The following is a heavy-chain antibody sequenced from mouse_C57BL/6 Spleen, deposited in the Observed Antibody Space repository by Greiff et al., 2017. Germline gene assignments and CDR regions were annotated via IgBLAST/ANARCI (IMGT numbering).Heavy chain of an antibody. CDR2: INPSSGYA. CDR3: ARPGDGNHYAMDY. J-gene: IGHJ4*01. D-gene: IGHD2-1*01. CDR1: GYTFTSYT. V-gene: IGHV1-4*01. Sequence: VQLQQSGAELARPGASVTMSCKASGYTFTSYTMHWVKQRPGQGLEWIGYINPSSGYAKYNQKFNDKATLTADKSSRAAYKKLSSVTSEDYAVDYSARPGDGNHYAMDYWGQGTSVTVSS.